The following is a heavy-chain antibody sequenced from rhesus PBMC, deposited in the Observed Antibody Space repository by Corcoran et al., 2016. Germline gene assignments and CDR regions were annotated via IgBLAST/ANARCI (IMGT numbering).Heavy chain of an antibody. V-gene: IGHV4-173*01. CDR2: LAGSGAST. J-gene: IGHJ4*01. D-gene: IGHD3-28*01. Sequence: QLQLQESGPGLVKPSATLSLTCAVSGGSISSNYWSRIRQPPGKGLEWIGRLAGSGASTDFNPSLKSRVPISTDTSKNQFSLKLSAVTAADTAVYYCARDGGTMARLDYWGQGVLVTVSS. CDR1: GGSISSNY. CDR3: ARDGGTMARLDY.